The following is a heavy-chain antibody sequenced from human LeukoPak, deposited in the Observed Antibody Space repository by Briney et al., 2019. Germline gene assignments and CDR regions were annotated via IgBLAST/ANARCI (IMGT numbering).Heavy chain of an antibody. D-gene: IGHD4-17*01. J-gene: IGHJ4*01. CDR3: AREGVTKLYFDF. CDR2: IYYTGST. V-gene: IGHV4-59*01. CDR1: GGSISGYY. Sequence: PSETLSLTCTVSGGSISGYYWSWIRQTPGKGLEWIGYIYYTGSTNYNPSLKSRVTISVDTSKNQFSLKLSSVTAADTAVYYCAREGVTKLYFDFFGHGTLVAASS.